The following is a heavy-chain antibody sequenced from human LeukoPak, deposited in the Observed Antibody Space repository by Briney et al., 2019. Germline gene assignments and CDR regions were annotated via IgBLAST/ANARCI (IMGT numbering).Heavy chain of an antibody. V-gene: IGHV4-39*01. Sequence: SETLSLTCTVSGGSIGSSSYYWGWIRQPPGKGLEWIGSIYYSGSTYYNPSLKSRVTISVDTSKNQFSLKLSSVTAADTAVYYCARHPYYYGSGSYYIHFFDYWGQETLVTVSS. D-gene: IGHD3-10*01. CDR1: GGSIGSSSYY. CDR3: ARHPYYYGSGSYYIHFFDY. J-gene: IGHJ4*02. CDR2: IYYSGST.